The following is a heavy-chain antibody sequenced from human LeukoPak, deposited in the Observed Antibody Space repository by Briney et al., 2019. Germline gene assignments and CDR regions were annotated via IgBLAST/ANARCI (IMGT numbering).Heavy chain of an antibody. CDR3: ARGPNPTLQRAFDI. V-gene: IGHV4-59*01. CDR2: IYYSGST. CDR1: GGSISSYY. Sequence: SETLSLTCTVSGGSISSYYWSWIRQPPGKGLEWIGYIYYSGSTNYNPSLKSRVTISVDTSKNQFSLKLSSVTAADTAVYYCARGPNPTLQRAFDIWGQGTMVTVSS. J-gene: IGHJ3*02.